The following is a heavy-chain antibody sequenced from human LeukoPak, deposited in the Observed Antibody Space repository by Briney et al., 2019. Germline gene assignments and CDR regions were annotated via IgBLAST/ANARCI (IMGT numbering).Heavy chain of an antibody. CDR1: GFTVSSNY. CDR2: ISGSGGST. D-gene: IGHD3-22*01. CDR3: AKIRLYYDSSGYYFDY. Sequence: PGGSLRLSCAASGFTVSSNYMSWVRQAPGKGLEWVSAISGSGGSTYYADSVKGRFTISRDNSKNTLYLQMNSLRAEDTAVYYCAKIRLYYDSSGYYFDYWGQGTLVTVSS. J-gene: IGHJ4*02. V-gene: IGHV3-23*01.